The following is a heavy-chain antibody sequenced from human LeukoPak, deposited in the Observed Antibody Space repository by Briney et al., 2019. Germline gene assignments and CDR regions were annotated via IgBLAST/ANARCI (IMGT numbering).Heavy chain of an antibody. J-gene: IGHJ3*02. CDR1: GFTFSSYG. Sequence: PGGSLRLSCAASGFTFSSYGMHWVRQAPGKGLEWVAVISYDGSNKYYADSVKGRFTISRDNSKNTLYLQMNSLRAEDTTVYYCAKEMGLITMVRGVIIGAFDIWGQGTMVTVSS. D-gene: IGHD3-10*01. V-gene: IGHV3-30*18. CDR2: ISYDGSNK. CDR3: AKEMGLITMVRGVIIGAFDI.